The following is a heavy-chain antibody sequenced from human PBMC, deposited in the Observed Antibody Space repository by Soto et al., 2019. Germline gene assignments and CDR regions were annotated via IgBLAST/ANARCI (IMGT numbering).Heavy chain of an antibody. D-gene: IGHD3-10*01. CDR3: ARHITPQKLSTGFNWFDP. V-gene: IGHV4-39*01. CDR2: IYYSGST. CDR1: GGSISSSSYY. J-gene: IGHJ5*02. Sequence: QLQLQESGPGLVKPSETLSLTCTVSGGSISSSSYYWGWIRQPPGKGLEWIGSIYYSGSTYYNPSLKSRVTISVETSKNQFSLKLSSVTAADTAVYYCARHITPQKLSTGFNWFDPWGQGTLVTVSS.